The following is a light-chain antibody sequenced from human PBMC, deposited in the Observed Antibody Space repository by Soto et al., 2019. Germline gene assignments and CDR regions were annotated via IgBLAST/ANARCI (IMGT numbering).Light chain of an antibody. J-gene: IGLJ1*01. CDR2: DVH. CDR3: SSYTASAPFYV. V-gene: IGLV2-14*03. CDR1: RTDVDGHDY. Sequence: ALTQPASVSGSPGQSITISCTGARTDVDGHDYVSWYQQRPGQAPKLMIFDVHNRPSGVSSRFSGSKSGDTASLTISGLQAEDDGDYYCSSYTASAPFYVFGTGTKVTVL.